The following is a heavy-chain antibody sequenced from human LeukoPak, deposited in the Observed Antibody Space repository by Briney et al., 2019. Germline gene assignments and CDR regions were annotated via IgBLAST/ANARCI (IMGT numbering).Heavy chain of an antibody. J-gene: IGHJ4*02. V-gene: IGHV3-23*01. Sequence: GGSLRLSCAASGFTFSSYAMSWVRQPPGKGLEWVSVISGGTTSTYYADSVKGRFTISRDNSKNILYLQMNSLRAEDTAVYYCAKAPRVAADFDYWGQGTLVTVSS. CDR2: ISGGTTST. CDR3: AKAPRVAADFDY. D-gene: IGHD2-15*01. CDR1: GFTFSSYA.